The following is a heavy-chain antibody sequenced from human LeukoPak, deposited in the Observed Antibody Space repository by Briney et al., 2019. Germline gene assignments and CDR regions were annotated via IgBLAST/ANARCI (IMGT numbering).Heavy chain of an antibody. J-gene: IGHJ4*02. Sequence: PGGSLRLSCAASGFTFSSYAMHWVRQAPGKGLEWVSYISGSSSTIYYADSVKGRFTISRDNAKNSLYVQMNSLRADDTAVYYCAREPYSSGSYQVDYWGQGTPVTVSS. D-gene: IGHD3-10*01. CDR2: ISGSSSTI. V-gene: IGHV3-48*01. CDR1: GFTFSSYA. CDR3: AREPYSSGSYQVDY.